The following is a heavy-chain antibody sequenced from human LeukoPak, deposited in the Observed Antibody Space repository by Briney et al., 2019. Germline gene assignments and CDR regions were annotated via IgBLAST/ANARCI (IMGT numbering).Heavy chain of an antibody. D-gene: IGHD3-3*01. CDR3: ARQYYDFWSGFYMADYYFDY. CDR1: GFTFSSYS. Sequence: GGSLRLSCAASGFTFSSYSMNWVRQAPGKGLEWVSSISSSSSYIYYADSVKGRFTISRDNAQSSLYLQMNSLRAEDSAVYYCARQYYDFWSGFYMADYYFDYWGRGTLVTVSS. CDR2: ISSSSSYI. V-gene: IGHV3-21*01. J-gene: IGHJ4*02.